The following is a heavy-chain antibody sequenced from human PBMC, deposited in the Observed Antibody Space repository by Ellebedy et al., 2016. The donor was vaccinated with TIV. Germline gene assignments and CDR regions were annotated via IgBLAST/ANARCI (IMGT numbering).Heavy chain of an antibody. D-gene: IGHD4-17*01. CDR3: ARDRSDYGYWYFDL. CDR2: ISGSGGST. J-gene: IGHJ2*01. V-gene: IGHV3-23*01. CDR1: GFTFSSYA. Sequence: GGSLRLXXAASGFTFSSYAMSWVRQAPGKGLEWVSVISGSGGSTYYADSVKGRFTISRDNSKNTLYLQMNSLRAEDTAVYYCARDRSDYGYWYFDLWGRGTLVTVSS.